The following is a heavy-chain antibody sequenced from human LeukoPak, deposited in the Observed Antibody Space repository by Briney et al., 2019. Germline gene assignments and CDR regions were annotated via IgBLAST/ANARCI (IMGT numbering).Heavy chain of an antibody. J-gene: IGHJ4*02. CDR2: IYYSGST. CDR1: GSCISSFY. V-gene: IGHV4-59*01. Sequence: SETLSLTCTVSGSCISSFYWSWIRQPPGRGLEWIGYIYYSGSTNYNPSLKSRVTISVDTSKNQFSLKLSSVTAADTAVYYCASSSGYSGYDPDYWGQGTLVTVSS. D-gene: IGHD5-12*01. CDR3: ASSSGYSGYDPDY.